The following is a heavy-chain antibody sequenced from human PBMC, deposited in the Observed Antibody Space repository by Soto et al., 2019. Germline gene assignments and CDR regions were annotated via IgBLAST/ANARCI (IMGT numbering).Heavy chain of an antibody. J-gene: IGHJ6*02. CDR1: GYTFTSYY. V-gene: IGHV1-46*01. CDR3: ARARYRPYYYSGMDV. CDR2: INPSGGST. D-gene: IGHD1-1*01. Sequence: ASLKVSCKASGYTFTSYYMHWVRQAPGQGLEWMGIINPSGGSTSYAQKFQGRVTMTRDTSISTAYMELSRLRSDDTAVYYCARARYRPYYYSGMDVWGQGTTVTVSS.